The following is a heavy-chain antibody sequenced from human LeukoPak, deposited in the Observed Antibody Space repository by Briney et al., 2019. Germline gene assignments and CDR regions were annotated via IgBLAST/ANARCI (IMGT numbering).Heavy chain of an antibody. CDR2: INHSGST. D-gene: IGHD5-18*01. V-gene: IGHV4-34*01. Sequence: SETLSLTCAVYGGSFSGYYWSWIRQPPGKGLEWIGEINHSGSTNYNPSLKSRFTISVDTSKNQFSLKLSSVTAADTAVYYCARGKYNRGYSYGSFDYWGQGTLVTVSS. J-gene: IGHJ4*02. CDR1: GGSFSGYY. CDR3: ARGKYNRGYSYGSFDY.